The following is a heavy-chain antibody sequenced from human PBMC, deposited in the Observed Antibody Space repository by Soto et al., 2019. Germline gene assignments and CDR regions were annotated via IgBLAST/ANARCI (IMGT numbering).Heavy chain of an antibody. V-gene: IGHV1-69*12. Sequence: QVQLLQSGAEVKKPGSSVRVSCEASGGTFRTYAISWVRPTPGRGLEWMGDIIPIFGKVNYAQKFQGRVTITADESTTTVYMDLRSLTSEDTAVYYCAKGAVAGTPTSYYYYGMDVWGQGTTVTVS. CDR2: IIPIFGKV. CDR1: GGTFRTYA. J-gene: IGHJ6*02. D-gene: IGHD6-19*01. CDR3: AKGAVAGTPTSYYYYGMDV.